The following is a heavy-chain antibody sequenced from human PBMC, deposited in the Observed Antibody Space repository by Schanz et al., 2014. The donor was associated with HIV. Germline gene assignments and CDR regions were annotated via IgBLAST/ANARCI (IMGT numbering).Heavy chain of an antibody. Sequence: VQLVESGGGVVQPGRSPTLSCAASGFTFSKYGMHWVRQAPGKGLEWVANIKQDGSEKHYVDSVKGRFTISRDNAQNSLYLQMNSLRAEDTAVYYCARAGQLALEQGWGNYYYYYYYGMDVWGQGTTVTVSS. CDR1: GFTFSKYG. V-gene: IGHV3-7*01. CDR3: ARAGQLALEQGWGNYYYYYYYGMDV. J-gene: IGHJ6*02. CDR2: IKQDGSEK. D-gene: IGHD1-7*01.